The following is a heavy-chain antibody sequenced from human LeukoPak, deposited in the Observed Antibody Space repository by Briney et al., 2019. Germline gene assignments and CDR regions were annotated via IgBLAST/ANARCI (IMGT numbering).Heavy chain of an antibody. CDR2: IYSGGST. Sequence: GGSLRLSCAAPGFTVSSDYMSWVRQAPGKGLEWVSVIYSGGSTYYADSVKGRFTISRDNSKNTLYLQMNSLRAEDTAVYYCARGGYTGPFDCWGQGTLVTVSS. CDR3: ARGGYTGPFDC. J-gene: IGHJ4*02. V-gene: IGHV3-66*01. D-gene: IGHD5-18*01. CDR1: GFTVSSDY.